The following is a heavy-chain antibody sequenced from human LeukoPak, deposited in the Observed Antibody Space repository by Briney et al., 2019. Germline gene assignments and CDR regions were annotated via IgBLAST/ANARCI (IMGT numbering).Heavy chain of an antibody. Sequence: PSETLSPTCTVSGGSISSYYWSWIRQPPGKGLEWIGYIYYSGSTNYNPSLKSRVTISVDTSKNQFTLKLSSVTAADTAVYYCARGSWRYCSSTSCYTFGYYYGMDVWGQGTTVTVSS. CDR1: GGSISSYY. CDR3: ARGSWRYCSSTSCYTFGYYYGMDV. CDR2: IYYSGST. J-gene: IGHJ6*02. D-gene: IGHD2-2*02. V-gene: IGHV4-59*01.